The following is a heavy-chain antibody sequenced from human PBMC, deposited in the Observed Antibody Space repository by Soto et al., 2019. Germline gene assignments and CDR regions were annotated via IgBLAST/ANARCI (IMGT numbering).Heavy chain of an antibody. Sequence: ASVKVSCKASGYTFTSYGISWVRQAPGQGLEWMGWISAYNGNTNYAQKLQGGVTMTTDTSTSTAYMELRSLRSDDTAVYYCASGGSSGPPYYGMDVWGQGTTVTVSS. D-gene: IGHD3-22*01. V-gene: IGHV1-18*04. CDR1: GYTFTSYG. CDR2: ISAYNGNT. CDR3: ASGGSSGPPYYGMDV. J-gene: IGHJ6*02.